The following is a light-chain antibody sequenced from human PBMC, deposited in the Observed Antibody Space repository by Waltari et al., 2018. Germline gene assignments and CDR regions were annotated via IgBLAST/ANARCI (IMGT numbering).Light chain of an antibody. V-gene: IGKV3-11*01. Sequence: EIVLTQSPATLSLSPGERATLSCRASQSVSTFLAWYQQKPGQAPRLLIYDASNRATGIPARFSGGGSGTDFTLTISSLETEDFAVYYCQQRSKWPPKLTFGGGTKVEMK. CDR1: QSVSTF. J-gene: IGKJ4*01. CDR2: DAS. CDR3: QQRSKWPPKLT.